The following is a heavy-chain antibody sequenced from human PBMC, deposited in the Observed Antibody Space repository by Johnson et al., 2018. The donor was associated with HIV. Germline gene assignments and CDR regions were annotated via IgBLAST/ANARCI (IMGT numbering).Heavy chain of an antibody. CDR1: GFTFSHYA. V-gene: IGHV3-30-3*01. CDR2: ILYDGSNK. CDR3: ATLWFGEVSVYDAFDV. J-gene: IGHJ3*01. D-gene: IGHD3-10*01. Sequence: QMLLVESGGGVVQPGTSLRLSCAASGFTFSHYAMHWVRQAPGKGLEWVAFILYDGSNKYYADSVKGRFTISRDNSKNTLYLQMNSLRPEDSAVYYCATLWFGEVSVYDAFDVWGQGTMVTVSS.